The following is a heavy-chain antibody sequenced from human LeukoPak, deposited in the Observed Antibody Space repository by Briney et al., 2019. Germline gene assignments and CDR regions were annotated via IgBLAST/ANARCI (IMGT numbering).Heavy chain of an antibody. CDR3: ARVGYYSSGPFSYFDY. CDR2: ISYDGSNE. J-gene: IGHJ4*02. D-gene: IGHD3-10*01. CDR1: GFTFSRYA. Sequence: GGSLRLSCAASGFTFSRYAMHWVRQAPGKGLEWVAVISYDGSNEYYAESVKGRFTISRDSSEDTLYLEMNSLRVEDTAVYYCARVGYYSSGPFSYFDYWGQGTLVTVSS. V-gene: IGHV3-30-3*01.